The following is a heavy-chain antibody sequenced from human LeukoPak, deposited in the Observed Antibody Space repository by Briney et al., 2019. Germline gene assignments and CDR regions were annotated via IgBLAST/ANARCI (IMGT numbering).Heavy chain of an antibody. CDR2: IKSKTDDGTI. CDR3: VAGTGYSDFDY. D-gene: IGHD3-9*01. CDR1: GFTFSDSA. Sequence: GGSLRLSCAASGFTFSDSAMHWVRQAPGGGMEWIGRIKSKTDDGTIDYAAPVKGRFTISRDDSKNTLNLQMNSLKTEDTAVYYCVAGTGYSDFDYWGQGTLVTVSS. V-gene: IGHV3-15*01. J-gene: IGHJ4*02.